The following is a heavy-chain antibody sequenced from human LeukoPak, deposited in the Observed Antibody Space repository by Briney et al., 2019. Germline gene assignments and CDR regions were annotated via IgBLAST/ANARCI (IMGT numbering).Heavy chain of an antibody. D-gene: IGHD3-10*02. CDR3: AIDSYVSSTPLHPFVV. CDR2: ISGDGAST. V-gene: IGHV3-23*01. CDR1: GVTFSVDT. J-gene: IGHJ3*01. Sequence: GGSLRLSCAEPGVTFSVDTTSRGCQAPGKGLEWGSGISGDGASTHYAESVKGQFTISRDNSQNTLCLQMNSLRVEDTAIYYCAIDSYVSSTPLHPFVVCGQGTMVTVSS.